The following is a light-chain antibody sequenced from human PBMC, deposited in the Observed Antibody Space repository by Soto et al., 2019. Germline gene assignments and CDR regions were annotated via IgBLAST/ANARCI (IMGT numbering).Light chain of an antibody. CDR2: DAS. CDR3: QQYHSCSQYT. Sequence: DIHMTQSPSTLSASVGDRVTITCRASQSITSWLAWYQQKPGKAPKLLIYDASTLESGVPSRFSGSGSGTEFTLSISSLQPDDFATYYCQQYHSCSQYTFGQGTKLEIK. J-gene: IGKJ2*01. CDR1: QSITSW. V-gene: IGKV1-5*01.